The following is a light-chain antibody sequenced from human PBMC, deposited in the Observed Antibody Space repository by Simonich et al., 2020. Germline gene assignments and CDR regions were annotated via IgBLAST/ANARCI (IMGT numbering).Light chain of an antibody. CDR2: KGS. CDR1: ALPKQY. Sequence: SYELTQPPSVSVSPGQTARITCSGDALPKQYAYWYQQKPGQAPVLVIYKGSERTSGIPEGFAGSSSGTTVTLTISGVQAEDEADYYCQSADSSGTYEVFGGGTKLTVL. V-gene: IGLV3-25*03. J-gene: IGLJ3*02. CDR3: QSADSSGTYEV.